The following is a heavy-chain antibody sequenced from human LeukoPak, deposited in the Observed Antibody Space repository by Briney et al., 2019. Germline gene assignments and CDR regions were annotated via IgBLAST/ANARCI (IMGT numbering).Heavy chain of an antibody. Sequence: SETLSLTCAVYGGSFSGYYWSWIRQPPGKGLEWIGEINHSGSTNYNPSLKSRVTISVDTSKNQFPLKLSSVTAADTAVYYCARSRSDYADYYYYYMDVWGKGTTVTISS. V-gene: IGHV4-34*01. D-gene: IGHD4-17*01. CDR2: INHSGST. CDR1: GGSFSGYY. J-gene: IGHJ6*03. CDR3: ARSRSDYADYYYYYMDV.